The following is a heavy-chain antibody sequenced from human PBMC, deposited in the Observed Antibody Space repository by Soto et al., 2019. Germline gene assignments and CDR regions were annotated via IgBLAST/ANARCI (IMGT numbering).Heavy chain of an antibody. CDR2: ISYDGSNK. J-gene: IGHJ6*02. D-gene: IGHD3-3*01. Sequence: QVQLVESGGGVVQPGRSLRLSCAASGFTFSSYAMHWVRQAPGKGLEWVAVISYDGSNKYYADSVKGRFTISRDNSKNTLYLQMNSLRAEDTAVYYCARVALFLEWILYSYYYYGMDVWGHGTTVTVSS. CDR3: ARVALFLEWILYSYYYYGMDV. V-gene: IGHV3-30-3*01. CDR1: GFTFSSYA.